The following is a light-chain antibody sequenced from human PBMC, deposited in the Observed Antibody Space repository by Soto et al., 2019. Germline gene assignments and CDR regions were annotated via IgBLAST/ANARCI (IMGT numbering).Light chain of an antibody. CDR3: QQLNSYPLFT. CDR1: QGISSY. CDR2: AAS. J-gene: IGKJ3*01. V-gene: IGKV1-9*01. Sequence: DSQFTQSPSFLSASVGDRVTITCRASQGISSYLAWYQQKPGKAPKLLIYAASTLQSGVPSRLSGRGSGTEFTLTISNLQPEDFATYYCQQLNSYPLFTFGPWTKVAIK.